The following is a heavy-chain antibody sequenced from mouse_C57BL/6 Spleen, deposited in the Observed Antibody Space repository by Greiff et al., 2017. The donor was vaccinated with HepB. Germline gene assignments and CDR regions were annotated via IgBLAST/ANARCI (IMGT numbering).Heavy chain of an antibody. D-gene: IGHD2-4*01. CDR3: ARWGDYDENYFGY. V-gene: IGHV1-76*01. Sequence: QVQLQQSGAELVRPGASVKLSCKASGYTFTDYYINWVKQRPGQGLEWIARIYPGSGNTYYNEKFKGKATLTAEKSSSTAYMQLRSLTSEDSAVYFCARWGDYDENYFGYWGQGTTRTVSS. J-gene: IGHJ2*01. CDR2: IYPGSGNT. CDR1: GYTFTDYY.